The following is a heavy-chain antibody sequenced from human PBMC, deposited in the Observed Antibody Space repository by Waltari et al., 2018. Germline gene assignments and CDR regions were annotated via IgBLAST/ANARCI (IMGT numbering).Heavy chain of an antibody. CDR3: VRAGNYYEPGAGYDY. Sequence: EVQLVESGGKLVQPGGSLRLSCAASGFTVSSNYMSWVRQAPGRGLEWGSIIYTGGNTYYADSVKGRFTFSRDSPKNTLYLQMNSLKPEDTAVYYCVRAGNYYEPGAGYDYWGQGTLVTVSS. V-gene: IGHV3-66*02. J-gene: IGHJ4*02. CDR2: IYTGGNT. CDR1: GFTVSSNY. D-gene: IGHD3-22*01.